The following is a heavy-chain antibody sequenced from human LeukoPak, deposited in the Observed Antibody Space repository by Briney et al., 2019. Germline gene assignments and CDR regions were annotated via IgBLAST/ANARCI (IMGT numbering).Heavy chain of an antibody. CDR3: SYSPGQVGASDFFDY. V-gene: IGHV3-23*01. CDR2: INDNGGQR. D-gene: IGHD1-26*01. CDR1: GFGFSNYA. J-gene: IGHJ4*02. Sequence: PGGSLRLSCAVSGFGFSNYAATWIWQAPGKGLEWVSNINDNGGQRHYADSVKGRFTIARDNSKNTLFLLIDSLSAEDTAVNALSYSPGQVGASDFFDYWGQGILVTVSS.